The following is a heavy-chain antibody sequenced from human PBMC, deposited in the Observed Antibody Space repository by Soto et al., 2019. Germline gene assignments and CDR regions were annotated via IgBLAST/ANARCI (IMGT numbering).Heavy chain of an antibody. D-gene: IGHD3-22*01. CDR1: GGSVSSGDYY. CDR2: IYYSGST. Sequence: SETLSLTCTVSGGSVSSGDYYWSWIRKSQGKALQWIGHIYYSGSTYYNPSLKSRVTISVDTSKNQFSLKLSSVTAADTAVYYCARDRVYYYDSSGYPRGYYGMDVWGQGTTVTVSS. CDR3: ARDRVYYYDSSGYPRGYYGMDV. J-gene: IGHJ6*02. V-gene: IGHV4-30-4*01.